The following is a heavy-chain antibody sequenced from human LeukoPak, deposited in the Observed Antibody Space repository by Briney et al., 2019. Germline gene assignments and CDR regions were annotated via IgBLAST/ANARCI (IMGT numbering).Heavy chain of an antibody. Sequence: GGSLRLSCAASGFTFSGSAMHWVRQASGKGLEWVGRIRSKANSYATAYAASVKGRFTISRDDSKNTAYLRMNSLKTEDTAVYYCTRPAGTEHSWGQGTLVTVSS. J-gene: IGHJ5*02. V-gene: IGHV3-73*01. CDR3: TRPAGTEHS. CDR1: GFTFSGSA. D-gene: IGHD6-19*01. CDR2: IRSKANSYAT.